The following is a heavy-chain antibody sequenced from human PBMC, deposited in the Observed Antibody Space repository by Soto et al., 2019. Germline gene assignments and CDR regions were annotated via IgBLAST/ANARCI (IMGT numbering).Heavy chain of an antibody. CDR3: ARDQLRRGYYYYGMDV. CDR2: ISSSSSYI. CDR1: GFTFSSYS. D-gene: IGHD2-2*01. V-gene: IGHV3-21*01. J-gene: IGHJ6*02. Sequence: EVQLVESGGGLVKPGGSLRLSCAASGFTFSSYSMNWVRQAPGKGLEWVSSISSSSSYIYYADSVKGRFTISRDNAKNSLYLQMNSLRAEDTAVYYCARDQLRRGYYYYGMDVRGQGTTVTVSS.